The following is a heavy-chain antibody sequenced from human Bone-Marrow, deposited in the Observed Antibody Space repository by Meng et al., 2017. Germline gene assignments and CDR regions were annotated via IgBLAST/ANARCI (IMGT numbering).Heavy chain of an antibody. J-gene: IGHJ4*02. Sequence: SGPTLVKPTQTLTLTCTFSGFSLSTSGVGVGWIRQPPGKALEWLALIYWDDDKRYSPSLKSRLTITKDTSKNQVVLTMTNMDPVDTATYYCAHINLYGFWSGYFKQYYFDYWGQGTLVTVSS. V-gene: IGHV2-5*02. D-gene: IGHD3-3*01. CDR1: GFSLSTSGVG. CDR2: IYWDDDK. CDR3: AHINLYGFWSGYFKQYYFDY.